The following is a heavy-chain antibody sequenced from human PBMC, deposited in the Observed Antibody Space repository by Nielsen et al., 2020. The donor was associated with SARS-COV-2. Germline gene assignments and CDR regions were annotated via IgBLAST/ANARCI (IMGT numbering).Heavy chain of an antibody. CDR3: ARQFYGCNDY. V-gene: IGHV3-23*01. CDR2: IGNSGDNI. Sequence: GESLKISCTASGVTFSNNAMTWVRQAPGKGLEWVSSIGNSGDNIYYADSVKGRFTVSRDNSKNTLYLEMNSLRAEDTAVYYCARQFYGCNDYWGQGTLVTVPS. D-gene: IGHD3-10*01. CDR1: GVTFSNNA. J-gene: IGHJ4*02.